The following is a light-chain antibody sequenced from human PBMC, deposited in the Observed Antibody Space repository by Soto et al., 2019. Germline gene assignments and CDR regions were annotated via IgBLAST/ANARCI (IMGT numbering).Light chain of an antibody. J-gene: IGKJ1*01. V-gene: IGKV3-15*01. CDR2: GAS. CDR1: QSVGSN. CDR3: QQYNNWPTWT. Sequence: IVMPQSTATLSVSPGERGTLSCRARQSVGSNLAWYQQQPGQAPRPLIYGASTRATGIPARFSGSGSETEFTLTISSLQAEDSAVYFCQQYNNWPTWTFGQGTKVDI.